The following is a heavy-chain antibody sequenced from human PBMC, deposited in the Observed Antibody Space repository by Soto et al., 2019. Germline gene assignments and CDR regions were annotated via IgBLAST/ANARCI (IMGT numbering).Heavy chain of an antibody. D-gene: IGHD1-26*01. V-gene: IGHV3-23*01. CDR3: AKVEWVAVPAAFDY. Sequence: GGSLRLSCTASGFIFSNYGMSWVRQAPGKGPEWVSHITGSGGSTYYTDSVKGRFTISRDNSRNTLYLQMDTLRAEDTALYYCAKVEWVAVPAAFDYWGQGTPVTVSS. CDR2: ITGSGGST. J-gene: IGHJ4*02. CDR1: GFIFSNYG.